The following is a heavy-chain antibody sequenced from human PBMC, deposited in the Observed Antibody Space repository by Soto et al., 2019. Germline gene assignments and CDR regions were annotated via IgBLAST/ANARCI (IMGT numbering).Heavy chain of an antibody. J-gene: IGHJ6*02. CDR1: GFTVSSNY. D-gene: IGHD1-26*01. Sequence: PGGSLRLSCAASGFTVSSNYMSWFRQAPGKGLEWVSVIYSGGSTYYADSVKGRSTISRDNSKNTLYLQMNSLRAEDTAVYYCARTPVGATSSYYYGMDVWGQGTTVTVSS. CDR3: ARTPVGATSSYYYGMDV. V-gene: IGHV3-53*01. CDR2: IYSGGST.